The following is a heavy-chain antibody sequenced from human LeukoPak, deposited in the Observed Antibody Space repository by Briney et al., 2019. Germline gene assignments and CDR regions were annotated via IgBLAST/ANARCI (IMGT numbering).Heavy chain of an antibody. CDR1: GFTFSSYG. CDR2: IRYDGSNK. CDR3: ANGGDIVATY. V-gene: IGHV3-30*02. J-gene: IGHJ4*02. D-gene: IGHD5-12*01. Sequence: GGSLRLSCAASGFTFSSYGMHWVRQAPGKGLEWVAFIRYDGSNKYYADSVKGRFTISRDNSKNTLYLQMNSLRAEDTAVYYCANGGDIVATYWGQGTLVTVSS.